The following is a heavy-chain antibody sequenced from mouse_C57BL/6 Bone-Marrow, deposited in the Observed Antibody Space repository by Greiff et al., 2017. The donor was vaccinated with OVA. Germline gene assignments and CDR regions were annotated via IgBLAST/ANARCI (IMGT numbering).Heavy chain of an antibody. D-gene: IGHD2-5*01. Sequence: QVQLQQSGPELVRPGSSVKLSCKASGYTFTSYWMDWVKQRPGQGLEWIGNIYPSDSETHYNQKFKDKATLTVDKSSSTAYMQLSSLTSEDSAVYYCARGSYSNSYYAMDYWGQGTSVTVSS. V-gene: IGHV1-61*01. CDR2: IYPSDSET. CDR3: ARGSYSNSYYAMDY. J-gene: IGHJ4*01. CDR1: GYTFTSYW.